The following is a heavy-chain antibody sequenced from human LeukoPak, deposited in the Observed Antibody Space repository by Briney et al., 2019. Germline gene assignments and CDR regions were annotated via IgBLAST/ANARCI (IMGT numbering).Heavy chain of an antibody. CDR3: ARNAGYNSGWYEGDWFDP. J-gene: IGHJ5*02. Sequence: GGSLRLSCAASGFTFSSYAMHWVRQAPGKGLEYVSAISSNGGSTYYANSVKGRFTISRDNSKNTLYLQMNSLRAEDTAVYYCARNAGYNSGWYEGDWFDPWGQGTLVIVSS. CDR2: ISSNGGST. D-gene: IGHD6-19*01. V-gene: IGHV3-64*01. CDR1: GFTFSSYA.